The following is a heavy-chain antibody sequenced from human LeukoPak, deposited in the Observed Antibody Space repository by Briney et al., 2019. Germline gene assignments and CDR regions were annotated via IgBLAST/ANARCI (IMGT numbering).Heavy chain of an antibody. CDR2: IKSKTDGGTT. J-gene: IGHJ4*02. Sequence: GGSLRLSCVDSGFTFTNAWMSWVRQAPGKGLEWVGRIKSKTDGGTTDYAAPVKGRFTMSRDDSKNTLYLEMNSLKTEDTAVYYCTTYACSGGSCYYFDNWGQGTLVTVSS. CDR3: TTYACSGGSCYYFDN. V-gene: IGHV3-15*01. CDR1: GFTFTNAW. D-gene: IGHD2-15*01.